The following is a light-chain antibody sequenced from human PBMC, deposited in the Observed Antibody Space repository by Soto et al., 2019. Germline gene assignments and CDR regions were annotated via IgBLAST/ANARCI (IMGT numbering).Light chain of an antibody. CDR1: QSVSSSY. CDR2: GAS. V-gene: IGKV3-20*01. J-gene: IGKJ1*01. Sequence: EIVLTQSPGTLSLSPGERATLSCSASQSVSSSYVAWYQQKPGQAPRLLIYGASSRATGIPDRFSGSGSGRDFTLTISRLEPEDFAVYYCQQYGSSPGTFGQGTKVEIK. CDR3: QQYGSSPGT.